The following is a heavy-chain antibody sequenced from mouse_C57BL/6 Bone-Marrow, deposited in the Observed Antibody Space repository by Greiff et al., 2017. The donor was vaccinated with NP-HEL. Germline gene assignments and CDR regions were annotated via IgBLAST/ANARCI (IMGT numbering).Heavy chain of an antibody. CDR2: INPGSGGT. V-gene: IGHV1-54*01. Sequence: QVQLQQSGAELVRPGTSVKVSCKASGYAFTNYLIEWVKQRPGQGLEWIRVINPGSGGTNYNEKFKGKATLTADKSSSTAYMQLSSLTSEDSAVYFCARLNWAWFAYWGQGTLVTVSA. CDR3: ARLNWAWFAY. CDR1: GYAFTNYL. J-gene: IGHJ3*01. D-gene: IGHD4-1*02.